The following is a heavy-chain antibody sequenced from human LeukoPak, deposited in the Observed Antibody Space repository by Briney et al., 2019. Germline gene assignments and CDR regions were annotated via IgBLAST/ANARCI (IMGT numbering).Heavy chain of an antibody. J-gene: IGHJ6*03. CDR3: ARRNVVVVVAARYYYYMDV. Sequence: GGSLRLSCAASGLTFSSYWMSWVRQAPGKGLEWVANIKQDGSEKYYVDSVKGRFTISRDNAKNSLYLQMNSLRAEDTAVYYCARRNVVVVVAARYYYYMDVWGKGTTATVSS. CDR1: GLTFSSYW. V-gene: IGHV3-7*01. CDR2: IKQDGSEK. D-gene: IGHD2-15*01.